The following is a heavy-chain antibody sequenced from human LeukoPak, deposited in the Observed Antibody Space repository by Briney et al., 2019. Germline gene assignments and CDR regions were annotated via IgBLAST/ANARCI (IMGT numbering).Heavy chain of an antibody. V-gene: IGHV1-69*05. CDR2: IIPIFGTA. CDR3: AGEDCSSTSCYTWFDP. CDR1: GGTFSSYA. J-gene: IGHJ5*02. D-gene: IGHD2-2*02. Sequence: LVKVSCKASGGTFSSYAISWVRQAPGQGLEWMGGIIPIFGTANYAQKFQGRVTITTDESTSTAYMELSSLRSEDTAVYYCAGEDCSSTSCYTWFDPWGQGTLVTVSS.